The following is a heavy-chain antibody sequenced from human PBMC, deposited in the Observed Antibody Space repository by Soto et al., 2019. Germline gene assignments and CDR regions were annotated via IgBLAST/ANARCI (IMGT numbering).Heavy chain of an antibody. Sequence: SETLSLTCTVSGGSISSYYWSWIRQPPGKGLEWIGDIYYSGSTNYNPSLKSRVTISVDTSKNQFSLKLSSVTAADTAAYFCARRYGLSAFDIWGQGTMVTVSS. CDR1: GGSISSYY. V-gene: IGHV4-59*08. D-gene: IGHD3-10*01. CDR3: ARRYGLSAFDI. J-gene: IGHJ3*02. CDR2: IYYSGST.